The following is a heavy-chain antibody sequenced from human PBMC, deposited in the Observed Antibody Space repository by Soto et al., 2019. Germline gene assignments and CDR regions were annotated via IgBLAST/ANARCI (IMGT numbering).Heavy chain of an antibody. Sequence: GGSLRLSCAASGFTFSSYSMNWVRQAPGKGLEWVSYISSSSSTIYYADSVKGRFTISRDNAKNSLYLQMNSLRDEDTAVYYCARDRPVVLPGPVLLGSPNWFDPWGQGTLVTVSS. CDR3: ARDRPVVLPGPVLLGSPNWFDP. V-gene: IGHV3-48*02. CDR2: ISSSSSTI. J-gene: IGHJ5*02. CDR1: GFTFSSYS. D-gene: IGHD3-10*01.